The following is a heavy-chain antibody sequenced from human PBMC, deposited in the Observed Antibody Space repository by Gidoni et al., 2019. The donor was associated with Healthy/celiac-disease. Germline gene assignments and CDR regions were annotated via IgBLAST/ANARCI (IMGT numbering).Heavy chain of an antibody. D-gene: IGHD1-1*01. CDR1: GYTVTGYY. CDR3: ARMPMGATGNEDY. CDR2: INPNSGGT. J-gene: IGHJ4*02. V-gene: IGHV1-2*02. Sequence: QVQLVQSGAEVKKPGASVKVSCKASGYTVTGYYMHWVRQAPGQGLEWMVWINPNSGGTNYAQKFQGRVTMTRDTSISTAYMELSRLRSDDTAVYYCARMPMGATGNEDYWGQGTLVTVSS.